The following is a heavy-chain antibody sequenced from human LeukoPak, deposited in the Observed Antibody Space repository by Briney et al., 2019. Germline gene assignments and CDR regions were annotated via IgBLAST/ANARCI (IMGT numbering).Heavy chain of an antibody. Sequence: SETLSLTCAVSGGSISSSNWWSWVRQPPGKGLEWVGEIYHSGSTNYNPSLKSRVTISVDKSKNQFSPKLSSVTAADTAVYYCARVKDSNYLFDYWGQGTLVTVSS. D-gene: IGHD4-11*01. V-gene: IGHV4-4*02. CDR1: GGSISSSNW. J-gene: IGHJ4*02. CDR3: ARVKDSNYLFDY. CDR2: IYHSGST.